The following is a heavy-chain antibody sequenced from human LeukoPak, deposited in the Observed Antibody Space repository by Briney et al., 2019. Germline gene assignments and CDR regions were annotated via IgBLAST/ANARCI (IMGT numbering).Heavy chain of an antibody. J-gene: IGHJ6*03. CDR2: IYYSGST. Sequence: QSSETLSLTCTVSGGSISTYYWSWIRQPPGKGLEWIGYIYYSGSTKYNPSLKSRVTISVDTSKNQFSLKLSSVTAADTAIYYCAREKGIGPRDGPNSYYMDVWGKGTTVTVSS. V-gene: IGHV4-59*01. CDR3: AREKGIGPRDGPNSYYMDV. CDR1: GGSISTYY. D-gene: IGHD4-17*01.